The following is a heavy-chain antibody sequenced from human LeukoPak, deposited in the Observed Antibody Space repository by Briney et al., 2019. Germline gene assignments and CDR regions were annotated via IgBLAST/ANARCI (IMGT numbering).Heavy chain of an antibody. CDR1: GFTFSSYS. CDR2: ISSSSSTI. V-gene: IGHV3-48*04. Sequence: AGGSLRLSCAASGFTFSSYSMNWVRQAPGKGLEWVSYISSSSSTIYYADSVKGRFTISRDNAKNSLYLQMNSLRAEDTAVYYCARGSQQLVLDYWGQGTLVTVSS. CDR3: ARGSQQLVLDY. J-gene: IGHJ4*02. D-gene: IGHD6-13*01.